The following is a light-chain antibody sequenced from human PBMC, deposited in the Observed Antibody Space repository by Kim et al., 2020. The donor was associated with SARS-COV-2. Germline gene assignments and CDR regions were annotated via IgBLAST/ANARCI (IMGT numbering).Light chain of an antibody. CDR3: QSYDSSLSAVV. CDR1: RANNGATYE. CDR2: GNN. V-gene: IGLV1-40*01. Sequence: KVNMTWTGRRANNGATYEVHWDQQLTGTAPKLLIDGNNNRPSGVTDRCSGCKSGTSATLTRTGLQAEDEADEYCQSYDSSLSAVVFGGGTQLTVL. J-gene: IGLJ3*02.